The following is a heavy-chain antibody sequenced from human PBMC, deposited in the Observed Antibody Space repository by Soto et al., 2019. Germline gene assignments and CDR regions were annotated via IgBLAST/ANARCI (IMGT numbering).Heavy chain of an antibody. CDR1: GFTFSSYA. V-gene: IGHV3-23*01. CDR2: ISGSGGST. Sequence: GSLRLSCAASGFTFSSYAMSWVRQAPGKGLEWVSAISGSGGSTYYADSVKGRFTISRDNSKNTLYLQMNSLRAEDTAVYYCAKDRDIVVVVAAIRGAFDIWGQGTMVTVSS. CDR3: AKDRDIVVVVAAIRGAFDI. D-gene: IGHD2-15*01. J-gene: IGHJ3*02.